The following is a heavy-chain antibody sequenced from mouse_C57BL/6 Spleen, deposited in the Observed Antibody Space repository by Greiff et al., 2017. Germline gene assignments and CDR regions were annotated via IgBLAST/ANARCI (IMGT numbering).Heavy chain of an antibody. D-gene: IGHD1-1*01. CDR1: GYTFTSYW. V-gene: IGHV1-69*01. J-gene: IGHJ4*01. CDR3: ARGTTTLMDD. CDR2: IDPSDSYT. Sequence: VKLQQPGAELVMPGASVKLSCKASGYTFTSYWMHWVKQRPGQGLEWIGEIDPSDSYTNYNQKFKGKSTLTVDKSSSTAYMQLSSLTSEDSAVYYCARGTTTLMDDWGQGTSVTVSS.